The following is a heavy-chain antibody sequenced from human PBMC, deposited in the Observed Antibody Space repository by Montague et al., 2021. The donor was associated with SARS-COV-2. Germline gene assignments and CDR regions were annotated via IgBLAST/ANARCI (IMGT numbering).Heavy chain of an antibody. D-gene: IGHD1-26*01. CDR1: GFTFRSYT. V-gene: IGHV3-21*01. J-gene: IGHJ4*02. Sequence: SLRLSCAASGFTFRSYTMNWVRQAPGKGLEWVSSISSISHYLYYADGVKGRFTISRDNAKNSLYLQLNSLRDEDTAVYYCARESGQWDLSSRDYYDYWGQGTLVTVSS. CDR2: ISSISHYL. CDR3: ARESGQWDLSSRDYYDY.